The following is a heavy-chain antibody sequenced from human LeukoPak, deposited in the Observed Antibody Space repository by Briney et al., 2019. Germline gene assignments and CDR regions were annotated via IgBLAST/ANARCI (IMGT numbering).Heavy chain of an antibody. CDR3: ARVRVGSGTSHAADAFDI. Sequence: GGSLRLSCAASGFAFSSYWMHWVRQAPGKGLVWVSRIYNDGSRTSYADSVKGRFTISRDNAKSTLYLQMNSLRVEDTAVYYCARVRVGSGTSHAADAFDIWGQGTMVTVSS. D-gene: IGHD1-26*01. CDR1: GFAFSSYW. CDR2: IYNDGSRT. V-gene: IGHV3-74*01. J-gene: IGHJ3*02.